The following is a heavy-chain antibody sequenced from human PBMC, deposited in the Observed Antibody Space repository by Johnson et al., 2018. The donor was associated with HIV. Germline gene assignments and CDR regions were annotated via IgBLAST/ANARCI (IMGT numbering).Heavy chain of an antibody. Sequence: QMQLVESGGAVVQPGRSLRVSCAASGFTFRSYAMHWVRQAPGKGLEWVAVITYDGRNKYYADSVKGRFTISRDNSKNTLYLQMNSLRAEDTAVYYCAKDRGLLDAFDIWGQGTTVTVSS. CDR2: ITYDGRNK. V-gene: IGHV3-30*04. CDR3: AKDRGLLDAFDI. J-gene: IGHJ3*02. CDR1: GFTFRSYA.